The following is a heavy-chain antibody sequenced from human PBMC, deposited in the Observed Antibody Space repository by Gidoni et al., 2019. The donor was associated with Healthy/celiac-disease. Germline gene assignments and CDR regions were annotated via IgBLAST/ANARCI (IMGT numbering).Heavy chain of an antibody. CDR1: GYPVTGYD. D-gene: IGHD5-12*01. CDR3: ARGAVVATIYYYYYGMYV. Sequence: QVQLVQSGAEVQKPGASVKVTCKAAGYPVTGYDMHWVRQAPGPGLEWMGWINPNRGGTNYAQKFQGWVTMTRDTAISTAYMELSRLRSDDTAVYYCARGAVVATIYYYYYGMYVWGQVTTVTVSS. J-gene: IGHJ6*02. CDR2: INPNRGGT. V-gene: IGHV1-2*04.